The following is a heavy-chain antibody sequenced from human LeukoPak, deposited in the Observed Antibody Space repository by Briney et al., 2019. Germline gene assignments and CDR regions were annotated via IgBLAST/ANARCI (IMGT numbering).Heavy chain of an antibody. CDR2: IDPSDSYT. CDR1: GYSFTSYW. D-gene: IGHD2-2*01. CDR3: ARGGAVERYCSSTSCYWVDAFDI. J-gene: IGHJ3*02. Sequence: GESLRISCKGSGYSFTSYWISWVRQMPGKGLEWMGRIDPSDSYTNYSPSFQGHVTISAAKPISTAYLQWSTLKASDTAMYYCARGGAVERYCSSTSCYWVDAFDIWGQGTMVTVSS. V-gene: IGHV5-10-1*01.